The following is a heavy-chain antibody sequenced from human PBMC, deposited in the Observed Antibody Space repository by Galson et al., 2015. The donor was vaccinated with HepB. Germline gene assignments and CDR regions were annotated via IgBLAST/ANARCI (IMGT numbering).Heavy chain of an antibody. CDR3: TKEVVVAASAAWLDP. J-gene: IGHJ5*02. V-gene: IGHV3-49*04. CDR2: IRSNAYGATT. D-gene: IGHD2-15*01. Sequence: LRLSCATSGFTFSEYTMSWVRQAPGKGLEWVAFIRSNAYGATTEYAASVKGRFTISRDESKSIAYLQMNSLKTEDTAVYFCTKEVVVAASAAWLDPWGQGTLVTVSS. CDR1: GFTFSEYT.